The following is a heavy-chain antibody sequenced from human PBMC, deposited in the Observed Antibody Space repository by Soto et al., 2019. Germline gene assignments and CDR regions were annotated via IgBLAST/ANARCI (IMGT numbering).Heavy chain of an antibody. V-gene: IGHV3-15*07. J-gene: IGHJ6*02. CDR3: TTGSVEGF. CDR2: IKTRDEGETT. CDR1: GFSVSKAW. Sequence: EVQLVDSGGGLVKPGGSLRLSCEASGFSVSKAWMNWVRQAPGKGLEWVGRIKTRDEGETTNYAAPVKSRFTISRDDSKNTLYLQMNSLKTEDTAVYYCTTGSVEGFWGQGTTVTVSS. D-gene: IGHD2-15*01.